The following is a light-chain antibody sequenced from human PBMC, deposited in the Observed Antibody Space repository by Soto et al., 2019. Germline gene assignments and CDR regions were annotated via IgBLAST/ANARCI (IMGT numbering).Light chain of an antibody. CDR1: SSDVGSYNL. V-gene: IGLV2-23*01. J-gene: IGLJ1*01. Sequence: QPASVSGSPGQSITISCTGISSDVGSYNLVSWYQQHPGKAPKLMIYEGNKRPSGVSNRFSGSKSANTASLTISGLQTEDEADYYCCSYAGTNTFVFGTGTKLTVL. CDR3: CSYAGTNTFV. CDR2: EGN.